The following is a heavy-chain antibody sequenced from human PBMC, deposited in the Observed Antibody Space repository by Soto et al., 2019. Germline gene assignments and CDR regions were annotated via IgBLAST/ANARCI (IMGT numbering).Heavy chain of an antibody. CDR1: GFSFASFA. D-gene: IGHD3-3*01. CDR3: AKWSYLDY. CDR2: ISGSDGKT. V-gene: IGHV3-23*01. Sequence: VGSLRLSCTTSGFSFASFAMTWVRQAPGKGLEWVATISGSDGKTYYADSMKGRFSISRDTSRNTLYLQMNSLRADDTAIYYCAKWSYLDYWGQGTLVTVSS. J-gene: IGHJ4*02.